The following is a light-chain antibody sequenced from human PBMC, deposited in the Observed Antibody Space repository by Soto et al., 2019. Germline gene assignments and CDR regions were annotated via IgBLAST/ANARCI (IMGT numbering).Light chain of an antibody. Sequence: EIVLTQSPGTLSLSPGERATLSCRASQSVSSSSLAWYQQKPGRAPRLLIFGTSTRATGIPDRFSGSGSGKDFTLTVSGLEPEDFAVYYCQQYGSSPGTFGEGTKVEIK. V-gene: IGKV3-20*01. CDR3: QQYGSSPGT. CDR1: QSVSSSS. J-gene: IGKJ1*01. CDR2: GTS.